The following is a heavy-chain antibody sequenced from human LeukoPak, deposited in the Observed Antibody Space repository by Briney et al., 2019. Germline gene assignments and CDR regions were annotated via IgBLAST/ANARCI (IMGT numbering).Heavy chain of an antibody. CDR1: GFTFSSYG. V-gene: IGHV3-30*18. J-gene: IGHJ5*02. CDR2: ISYDGSNN. Sequence: GGSLRLSCAASGFTFSSYGMHWVRQAPGKGLEWVAVISYDGSNNFYADSVKGRFTISRDNSKNMMYLQMNSLRPEDTSVYYCAKDPLDCSTTNCNTNYLGNWFGPWGQGPLVTVSS. CDR3: AKDPLDCSTTNCNTNYLGNWFGP. D-gene: IGHD2-2*02.